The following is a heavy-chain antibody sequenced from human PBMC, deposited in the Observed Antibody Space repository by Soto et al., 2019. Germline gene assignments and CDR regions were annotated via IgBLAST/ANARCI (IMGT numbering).Heavy chain of an antibody. J-gene: IGHJ4*02. Sequence: QVQLVESGGGVVQPGTSLRLSCVGSGFTFRSYVIHWVRQAPGKVLEWVALTSYDGSNNFYGDSVKGRFTISRDNSRNTVELQMDSLRLEETALYYCARWGTTGGLDVWGQGTLVSVSS. CDR3: ARWGTTGGLDV. D-gene: IGHD3-16*01. CDR1: GFTFRSYV. V-gene: IGHV3-33*05. CDR2: TSYDGSNN.